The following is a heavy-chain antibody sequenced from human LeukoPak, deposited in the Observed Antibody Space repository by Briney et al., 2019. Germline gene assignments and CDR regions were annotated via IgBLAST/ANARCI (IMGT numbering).Heavy chain of an antibody. CDR3: ARVQKSRKSVASAVDC. D-gene: IGHD5-12*01. J-gene: IGHJ4*02. Sequence: GGSLRLSCAASGFTFSSYAMSWVRQAPGKGLEWVSAISGSGGSTYYADSVKGRFTISRDNSKNSLYLQMNSLRAEDTAVYYCARVQKSRKSVASAVDCWGQGTVVIVSS. CDR1: GFTFSSYA. V-gene: IGHV3-23*01. CDR2: ISGSGGST.